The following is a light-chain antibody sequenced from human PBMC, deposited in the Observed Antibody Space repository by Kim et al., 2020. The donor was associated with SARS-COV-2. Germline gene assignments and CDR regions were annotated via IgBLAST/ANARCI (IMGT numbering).Light chain of an antibody. CDR2: YDS. CDR3: QVWDASSDQGV. V-gene: IGLV3-21*04. Sequence: SYELTQPSSVSVAPGETATITCGGDNIATKSVHWYQQKPGQAPVSVIYYDSERPSGISERFSGSNSRNTATLIISRVEAGDEADDFCQVWDASSDQGVFGGGTQLTVL. J-gene: IGLJ3*02. CDR1: NIATKS.